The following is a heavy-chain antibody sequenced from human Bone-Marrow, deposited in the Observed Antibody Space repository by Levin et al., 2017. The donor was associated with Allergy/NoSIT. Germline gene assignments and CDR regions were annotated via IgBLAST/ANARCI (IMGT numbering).Heavy chain of an antibody. Sequence: GESLKISCEASGFIFRNYGMSWVRQVPGKGLEWVATISGSGASIYLADSVKGHFSISRDNSKNTFYLHMNSPRVEDTAVYHCAKGPYCNGGTCFPTDDTFNVWGQGTMVTVSS. CDR3: AKGPYCNGGTCFPTDDTFNV. CDR1: GFIFRNYG. CDR2: ISGSGASI. D-gene: IGHD2-15*01. V-gene: IGHV3-23*01. J-gene: IGHJ3*01.